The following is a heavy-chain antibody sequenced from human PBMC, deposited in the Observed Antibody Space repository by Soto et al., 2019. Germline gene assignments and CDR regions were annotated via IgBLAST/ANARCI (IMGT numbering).Heavy chain of an antibody. Sequence: GGSLRLSCAASGFTFSSYAMSWVRQAPGKGLEWVSAISGSGGSTYYADSVEGRFTISRDNSKNTLYLQMNSLRAEDTAVYYCAKASFKGAAGTDFDYWGQGTLVTVSS. CDR1: GFTFSSYA. CDR3: AKASFKGAAGTDFDY. J-gene: IGHJ4*02. V-gene: IGHV3-23*01. D-gene: IGHD6-13*01. CDR2: ISGSGGST.